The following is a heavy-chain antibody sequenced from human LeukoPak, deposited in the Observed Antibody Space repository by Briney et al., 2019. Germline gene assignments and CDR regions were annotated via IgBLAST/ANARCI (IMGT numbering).Heavy chain of an antibody. CDR2: TYYRSKWYN. Sequence: SQTLSLTCAISGDSVSSNSAAWNWIRQSPSRALEWLGRTYYRSKWYNDYAVSVKGRITINPDTSKNQFSLQLNSVTPEDTAVYYCARVTIAAAGRHWYFDLWGRGTLVTVSS. J-gene: IGHJ2*01. V-gene: IGHV6-1*01. D-gene: IGHD6-13*01. CDR3: ARVTIAAAGRHWYFDL. CDR1: GDSVSSNSAA.